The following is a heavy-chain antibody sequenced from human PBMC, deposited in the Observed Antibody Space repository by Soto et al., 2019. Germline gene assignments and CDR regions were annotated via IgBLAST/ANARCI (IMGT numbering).Heavy chain of an antibody. J-gene: IGHJ4*02. CDR2: IGGYKGNT. CDR1: GYTFTNYG. V-gene: IGHV1-18*01. D-gene: IGHD5-18*01. CDR3: APHTGDTGMPSGY. Sequence: QVQLVQSGAEVREPGASVKVSCKASGYTFTNYGVSWVRQAPGQGLEWMGWIGGYKGNTNDAQKLQGRVTLTTDTSTSTGYRELRRLRSDDTAVYYCAPHTGDTGMPSGYWGQGTLVTVSS.